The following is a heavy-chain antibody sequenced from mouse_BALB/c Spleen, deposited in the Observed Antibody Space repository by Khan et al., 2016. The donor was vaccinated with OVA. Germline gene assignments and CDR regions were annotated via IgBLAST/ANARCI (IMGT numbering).Heavy chain of an antibody. CDR1: GYTFTSFC. CDR2: IDPPNSET. V-gene: IGHV1-59*01. CDR3: GRGGYGSPFAF. D-gene: IGHD1-1*01. Sequence: VQLQESGPELVRPGASVKLSCKASGYTFTSFCMHWVKQRPGQGLEWIGMIDPPNSETRFNQKFKAKATLNVDTSSNTAYMQLSSLTSEDAAGYYCGRGGYGSPFAFWGQGTLVTVSA. J-gene: IGHJ3*01.